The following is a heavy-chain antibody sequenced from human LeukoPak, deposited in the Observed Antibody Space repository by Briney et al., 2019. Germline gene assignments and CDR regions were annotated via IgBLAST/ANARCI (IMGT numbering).Heavy chain of an antibody. CDR2: ISTYNGNT. Sequence: GASVKVSCKASGYTVTSYGISWVRQAPGQGLEWMGWISTYNGNTNYAQKLQGRVTMTTDTSTSTAYMELRSLRSDNTAVYYCARETPERFGGAFDIWGQGTMVTVSS. CDR3: ARETPERFGGAFDI. V-gene: IGHV1-18*01. CDR1: GYTVTSYG. D-gene: IGHD1-1*01. J-gene: IGHJ3*02.